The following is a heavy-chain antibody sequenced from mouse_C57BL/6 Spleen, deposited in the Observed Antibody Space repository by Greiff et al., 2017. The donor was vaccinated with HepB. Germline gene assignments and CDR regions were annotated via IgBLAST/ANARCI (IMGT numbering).Heavy chain of an antibody. D-gene: IGHD1-1*01. V-gene: IGHV3-6*01. CDR2: ISYDGSN. Sequence: EVKLQESGPGLVKPSQSLSLTCSVTGYSITSGYYWNWIRQFPGNKLEWMGYISYDGSNNYNPSLKNRSSITRDTSKNQFFLKLNSVTTEDTATYYCARRGTTVVARGFAYWGQGTLVTVSA. CDR3: ARRGTTVVARGFAY. CDR1: GYSITSGYY. J-gene: IGHJ3*01.